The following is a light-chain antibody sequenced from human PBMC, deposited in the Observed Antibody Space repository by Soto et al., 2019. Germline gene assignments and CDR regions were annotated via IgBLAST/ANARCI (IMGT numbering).Light chain of an antibody. CDR3: QSYDSSLSGYV. J-gene: IGLJ1*01. Sequence: QSVLTQPPSVSGAPGQRITISCTGSNSNIGAGYDVHWYLQLPGTAPKLLIYRNSNRPSGVPDRFSGSKSGASASLAITGLQAEDEADYYCQSYDSSLSGYVFGTGTKLTVL. CDR2: RNS. CDR1: NSNIGAGYD. V-gene: IGLV1-40*01.